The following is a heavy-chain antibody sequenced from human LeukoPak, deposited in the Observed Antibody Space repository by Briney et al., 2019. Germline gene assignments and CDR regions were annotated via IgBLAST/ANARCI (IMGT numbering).Heavy chain of an antibody. CDR1: GGSISGYY. Sequence: PSETLSLTCTVSGGSISGYYWSWIRQPPAKGLECIGYIFYGGSTNYNPSLKSRVTISVDTSKNQFSLKLSSVTAADTAVYYCARRYFDWSTFDYWGQGTLVTVSS. V-gene: IGHV4-59*08. CDR3: ARRYFDWSTFDY. CDR2: IFYGGST. J-gene: IGHJ4*02. D-gene: IGHD3-9*01.